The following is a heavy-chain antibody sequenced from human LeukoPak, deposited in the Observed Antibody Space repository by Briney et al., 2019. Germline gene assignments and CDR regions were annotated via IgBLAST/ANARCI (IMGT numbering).Heavy chain of an antibody. V-gene: IGHV3-23*01. Sequence: GGSLRLSCAASGFTFSSYAMSWVRQAPGKGLEWVSAISGSGGSTYYADSVKGRFTISRDNYKNTLYLQMKSMRAEDKDASYCAKDRMVRRVIEGNGFDPWGQGTMVTVSS. CDR3: AKDRMVRRVIEGNGFDP. D-gene: IGHD3-10*01. J-gene: IGHJ5*02. CDR2: ISGSGGST. CDR1: GFTFSSYA.